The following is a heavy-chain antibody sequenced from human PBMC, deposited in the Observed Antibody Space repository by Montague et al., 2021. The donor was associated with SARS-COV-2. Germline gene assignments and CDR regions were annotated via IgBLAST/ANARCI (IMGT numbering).Heavy chain of an antibody. J-gene: IGHJ5*02. CDR3: ARSPTCYHILTGYFNGPNWFDP. CDR2: IYYSGST. V-gene: IGHV4-39*01. Sequence: SETLSLTCTVSGGSISSSSYYWGWIRQPPGKGLEWIGSIYYSGSTYYNPSLKSRVTISVDTSKNQFSLKLSSVTAADTAVYYCARSPTCYHILTGYFNGPNWFDPWGQGTLVTVSS. D-gene: IGHD3-9*01. CDR1: GGSISSSSYY.